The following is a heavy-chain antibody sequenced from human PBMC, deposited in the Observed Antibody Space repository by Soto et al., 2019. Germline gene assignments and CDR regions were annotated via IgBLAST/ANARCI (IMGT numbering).Heavy chain of an antibody. J-gene: IGHJ4*02. CDR3: AKDSEVRGVISLDY. CDR1: GFTFSSYA. CDR2: ISGSGGST. D-gene: IGHD3-10*01. Sequence: GGSLRLSCAASGFTFSSYAMSWVRQAPGKGLEWVSAISGSGGSTYYADSVKGRFTISRDNSKNTLYLQMNSLRAEDTAVYYCAKDSEVRGVISLDYWGQGTLVTVSS. V-gene: IGHV3-23*01.